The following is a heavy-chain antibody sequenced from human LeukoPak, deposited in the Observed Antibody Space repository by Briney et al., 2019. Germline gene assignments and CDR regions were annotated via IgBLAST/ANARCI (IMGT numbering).Heavy chain of an antibody. V-gene: IGHV1-2*02. CDR3: ARGQRGSGYGDSYYFDY. CDR1: GYTFTGYY. CDR2: INPNSGGT. Sequence: ASVKVSCKASGYTFTGYYMHWVRQAPGQGLEWMGWINPNSGGTNYAQKFQGRVTMTRDTSISTAYMELSRLRSDDTAVYYCARGQRGSGYGDSYYFDYWGQGTLVTVSS. J-gene: IGHJ4*02. D-gene: IGHD4-17*01.